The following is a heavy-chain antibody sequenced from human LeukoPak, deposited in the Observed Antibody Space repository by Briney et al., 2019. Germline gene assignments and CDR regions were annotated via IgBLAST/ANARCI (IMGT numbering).Heavy chain of an antibody. CDR1: GGTFSSYA. J-gene: IGHJ3*02. D-gene: IGHD3-22*01. Sequence: ASVKVSCKASGGTFSSYAISWVRQAPGQGLEWMGWINPNSGGTNYAQKFQGWVTMTRDTSISTAYMELSRLRSDDTAVYYCASQSGYYYDAFDIWGQGTMVTVSS. CDR3: ASQSGYYYDAFDI. V-gene: IGHV1-2*04. CDR2: INPNSGGT.